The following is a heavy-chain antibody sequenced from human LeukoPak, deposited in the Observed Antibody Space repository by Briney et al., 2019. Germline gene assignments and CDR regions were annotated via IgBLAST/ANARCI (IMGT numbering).Heavy chain of an antibody. CDR2: IYYSGST. CDR1: GDSISSYY. Sequence: PSETLSLTCTVSGDSISSYYWSWILQPPGKGLEWIGYIYYSGSTNYNPSLKSRVTISVDASKNQFSLKLSSVTAADTAVYYCARVGSDYDFWSGYYKGANAFDIWGQGTMVTVSS. D-gene: IGHD3-3*01. V-gene: IGHV4-59*01. CDR3: ARVGSDYDFWSGYYKGANAFDI. J-gene: IGHJ3*02.